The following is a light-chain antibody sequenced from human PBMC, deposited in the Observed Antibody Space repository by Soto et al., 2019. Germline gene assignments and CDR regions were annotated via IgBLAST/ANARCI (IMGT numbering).Light chain of an antibody. J-gene: IGLJ2*01. CDR3: CSYAGSTYVV. CDR2: DVS. Sequence: QSALTQPRSVSGSPGQSVTISCTGTSSDVGGYNYVSWYQQHPGKAPKLMIYDVSKRPSGVPDRFFGSKSGNTASLTISGLQAEDEADYYCCSYAGSTYVVFGGGTKLTVL. V-gene: IGLV2-11*01. CDR1: SSDVGGYNY.